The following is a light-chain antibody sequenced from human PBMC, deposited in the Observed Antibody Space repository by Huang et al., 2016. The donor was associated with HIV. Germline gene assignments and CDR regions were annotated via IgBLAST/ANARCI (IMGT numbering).Light chain of an antibody. Sequence: EIVMTQSPATLSVSPGERATLSCRASQSVNSDLAWYQQKPGQSPRLLIYGAATRATGGPVRFSGSGSGTEVTLPISSLQLEDSAVYYCQQYNDWLSLTFGGGTKVGIK. CDR3: QQYNDWLSLT. CDR2: GAA. J-gene: IGKJ4*01. CDR1: QSVNSD. V-gene: IGKV3-15*01.